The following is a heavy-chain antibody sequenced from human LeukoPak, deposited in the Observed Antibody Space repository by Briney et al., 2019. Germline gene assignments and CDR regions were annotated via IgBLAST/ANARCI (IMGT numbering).Heavy chain of an antibody. CDR1: GGAISSYY. V-gene: IGHV4-59*01. CDR2: IYYSGST. CDR3: ARVDPDSSSTLEVFDY. J-gene: IGHJ4*02. Sequence: KPSETLSLTCTVSGGAISSYYWSWIRQPPGKGLEWIGYIYYSGSTNYNPSLKSRVTISVDTSKNQFSLKLRSVTAADTAVYYCARVDPDSSSTLEVFDYWGEGTLVTVSS. D-gene: IGHD6-6*01.